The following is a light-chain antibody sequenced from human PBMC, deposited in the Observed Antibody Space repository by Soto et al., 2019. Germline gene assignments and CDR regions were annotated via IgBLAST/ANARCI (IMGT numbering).Light chain of an antibody. CDR1: SSNIGAGYG. CDR2: GNS. Sequence: QSVLAQPPSVSGAPGQRVTISCTGSSSNIGAGYGVHWYQQLPGTAPKLLIYGNSNRPSGVPDRFSASKSGTSASLAITGLQAQDEADYHCQSYHRSLSGWVFGGGTKLTVL. J-gene: IGLJ3*02. V-gene: IGLV1-40*01. CDR3: QSYHRSLSGWV.